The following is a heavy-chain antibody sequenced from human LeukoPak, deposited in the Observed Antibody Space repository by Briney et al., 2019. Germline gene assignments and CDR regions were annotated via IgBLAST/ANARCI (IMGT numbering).Heavy chain of an antibody. J-gene: IGHJ4*02. CDR1: GFTSTNTW. Sequence: PGGSLRLSCAASGFTSTNTWMTWVRQAPGKGLEWVGRVKSKTDGGTTDYAAPVKGRFTISRDDSKNTLYLQMNSLKTEDTAMYYCTTPLPHDYWGQGTLVTVSS. V-gene: IGHV3-15*01. CDR2: VKSKTDGGTT. CDR3: TTPLPHDY.